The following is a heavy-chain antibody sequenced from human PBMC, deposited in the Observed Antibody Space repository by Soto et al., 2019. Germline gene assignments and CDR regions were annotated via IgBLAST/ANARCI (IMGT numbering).Heavy chain of an antibody. J-gene: IGHJ5*02. V-gene: IGHV5-51*01. Sequence: GESLKISCNGSGYSFTSYWIGWVRQMPGKGLEWMGIIYPGDSDTRYSPSFQGQVTISADKSITPAYLQWSSLKASDTAMYYCARTNILTGYFPNWFDPWGQGTLVTVSS. CDR1: GYSFTSYW. CDR2: IYPGDSDT. D-gene: IGHD3-9*01. CDR3: ARTNILTGYFPNWFDP.